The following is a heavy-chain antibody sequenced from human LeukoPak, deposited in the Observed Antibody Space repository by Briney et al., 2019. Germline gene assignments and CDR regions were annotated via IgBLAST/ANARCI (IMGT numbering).Heavy chain of an antibody. D-gene: IGHD3-3*01. CDR3: AREIFDSTSGVSQGFDY. CDR2: IKPMFGTG. Sequence: GASVKVSCKTSGGNSNFFAINWVRQAPGQGLEWMGVIKPMFGTGSIPYIATGDYAQKFQGRLSMNADESSTTAYMELSSLRSGDTAVYFCAREIFDSTSGVSQGFDYWGQGTLVTVSS. V-gene: IGHV1-69*13. J-gene: IGHJ4*02. CDR1: GGNSNFFA.